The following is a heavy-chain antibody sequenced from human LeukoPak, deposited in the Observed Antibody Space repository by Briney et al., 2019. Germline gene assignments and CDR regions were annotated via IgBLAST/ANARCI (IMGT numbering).Heavy chain of an antibody. Sequence: GGSLRLSCAASGFTFSSYWMHWVRQAPGKGLVWVSRINSDGSSAIYADSVKGRFTISRDNAKNTLYLQMNSLRAEDTAVYYCARVNVCPRCHFDYWGQGTLVTVSS. D-gene: IGHD3-16*01. V-gene: IGHV3-74*01. CDR2: INSDGSSA. J-gene: IGHJ4*02. CDR1: GFTFSSYW. CDR3: ARVNVCPRCHFDY.